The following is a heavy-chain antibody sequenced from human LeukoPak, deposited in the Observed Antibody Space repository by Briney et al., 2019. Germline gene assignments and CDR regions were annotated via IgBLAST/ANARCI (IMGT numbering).Heavy chain of an antibody. CDR3: AGIVRVLRYFDTTWVDY. CDR1: GGSFSGYY. D-gene: IGHD3-9*01. Sequence: PSETLSLTCAVYGGSFSGYYWSWIRQPPGKGLEWIGEINHSGSTNYNPSLKSRVTISVDTSKNQFSLKLSSVTAADTAVYYCAGIVRVLRYFDTTWVDYGGQGTLVTVSS. J-gene: IGHJ4*02. V-gene: IGHV4-34*01. CDR2: INHSGST.